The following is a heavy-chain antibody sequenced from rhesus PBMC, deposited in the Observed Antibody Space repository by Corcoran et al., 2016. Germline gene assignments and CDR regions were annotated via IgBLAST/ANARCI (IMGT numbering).Heavy chain of an antibody. CDR2: SYWDDDK. D-gene: IGHD6-37*01. CDR1: GFSPITSGTG. J-gene: IGHJ4*01. Sequence: QVTLQESGPALVKPTQPLTLTCTFSGFSPITSGTGVGWLRQPPGKALAWLASSYWDDDKYYSPSLKNMLTITKDTSKNQVVLTMTNMDPVDTATYYCARVGERWLVHYWGQGVLVTVSS. CDR3: ARVGERWLVHY. V-gene: IGHV2S1*01.